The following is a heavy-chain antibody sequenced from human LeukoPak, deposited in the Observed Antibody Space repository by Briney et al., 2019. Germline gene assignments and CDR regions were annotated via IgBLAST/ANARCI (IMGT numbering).Heavy chain of an antibody. V-gene: IGHV4-4*07. CDR2: IYTSGST. D-gene: IGHD2-2*03. Sequence: TSETLSLTCTVSGGSISSYYWSWIRQPAGKGLEWIGRIYTSGSTNYNPSLKSRVTMSVDTSKNQFSLKLSSVTAADTAVYYCAREPPVGIVVVPAASDAFDIWGQGTMVTVSS. J-gene: IGHJ3*02. CDR3: AREPPVGIVVVPAASDAFDI. CDR1: GGSISSYY.